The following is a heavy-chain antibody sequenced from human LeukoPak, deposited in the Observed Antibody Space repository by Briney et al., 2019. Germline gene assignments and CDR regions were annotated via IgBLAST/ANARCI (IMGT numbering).Heavy chain of an antibody. CDR2: IYYSGST. Sequence: SETLSLTCTVSGGSISSYYWSWIRQSPGKALEWIGYIYYSGSTNYNPSLKSRVTISVDTSKNQFSLKLSSVTAADTAVYYCARGSDSWRGLPYFDYWGQGTLVTVSS. D-gene: IGHD3-3*01. CDR3: ARGSDSWRGLPYFDY. J-gene: IGHJ4*02. V-gene: IGHV4-59*01. CDR1: GGSISSYY.